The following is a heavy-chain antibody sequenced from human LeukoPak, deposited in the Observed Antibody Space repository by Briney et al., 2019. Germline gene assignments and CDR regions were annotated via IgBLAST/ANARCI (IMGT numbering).Heavy chain of an antibody. CDR2: IDPNSGGT. V-gene: IGHV1-2*02. Sequence: ASVKVSCKASGYTFTGYYIHWVRQAPGQGLEWMGWIDPNSGGTNYAQKFQGRVTMTRDTSISTAYMELTRLTPDDTAVYYCARDRVVPAAMNFDPWGQGTLVTVSS. D-gene: IGHD2-2*01. CDR1: GYTFTGYY. CDR3: ARDRVVPAAMNFDP. J-gene: IGHJ5*02.